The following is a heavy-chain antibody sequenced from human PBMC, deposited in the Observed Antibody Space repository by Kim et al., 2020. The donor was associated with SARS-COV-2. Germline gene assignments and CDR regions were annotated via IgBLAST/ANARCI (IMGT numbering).Heavy chain of an antibody. D-gene: IGHD3-10*01. V-gene: IGHV3-33*01. CDR3: ARGPLRGGVYFDY. J-gene: IGHJ4*02. Sequence: YADAVKGRFTISRDNSTNTLYLQVNSLRAEDTAVYYCARGPLRGGVYFDYWGQGTLVTVSS.